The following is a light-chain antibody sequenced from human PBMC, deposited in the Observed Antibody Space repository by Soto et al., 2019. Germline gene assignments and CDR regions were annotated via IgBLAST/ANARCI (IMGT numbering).Light chain of an antibody. V-gene: IGKV3-15*01. Sequence: EIVMTQSPATLFVSPGERATLSCRASQTVSDALAGYQQKPGQAPRLLIYGASTRATDIPARFSGGGSGTEFTLTISSLQSEDSAIYYCQQYHDWPPITFGPGTKVNI. CDR2: GAS. CDR3: QQYHDWPPIT. CDR1: QTVSDA. J-gene: IGKJ3*01.